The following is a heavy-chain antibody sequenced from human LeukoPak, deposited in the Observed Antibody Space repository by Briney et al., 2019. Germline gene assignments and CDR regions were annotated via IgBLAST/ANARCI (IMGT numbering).Heavy chain of an antibody. V-gene: IGHV4-59*01. CDR3: ARDEGEYYDSSGYLDY. D-gene: IGHD3-22*01. Sequence: SETLSLTCTVCGGSISSYYGSWMRQPRGGGLEGIGYIYYIGNNNYHTQLKGRVTISVETSKTQFSLKLSSVKAAERGMYSCARDEGEYYDSSGYLDYGGQGTLVTVS. CDR2: IYYIGNN. CDR1: GGSISSYY. J-gene: IGHJ4*02.